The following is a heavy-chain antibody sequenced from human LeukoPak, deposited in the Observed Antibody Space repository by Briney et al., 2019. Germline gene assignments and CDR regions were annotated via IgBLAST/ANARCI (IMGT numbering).Heavy chain of an antibody. V-gene: IGHV3-66*01. D-gene: IGHD5-18*01. CDR1: GFTVSSNY. CDR2: IYSAGST. J-gene: IGHJ6*02. Sequence: GGSLRLSCAASGFTVSSNYMSWVRQAPGKGLEWVSVIYSAGSTYYADSVKGRFTISRDNSKNTLYLQMNSLRAEDTAVYYCARGIRIAEARDVWGQGTTVTVSS. CDR3: ARGIRIAEARDV.